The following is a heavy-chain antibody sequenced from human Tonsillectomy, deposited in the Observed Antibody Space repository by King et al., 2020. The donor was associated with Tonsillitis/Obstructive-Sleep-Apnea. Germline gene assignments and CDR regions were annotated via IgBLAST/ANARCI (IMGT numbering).Heavy chain of an antibody. Sequence: VQLVESGAEVKKPGASVKVSCKASGYSFTNYGISWVRQAPGQGLEWMGWISGYNGNTNYAKNLQGRVTMTADTSTSKAYMELRSLRYDDTAVYYCARGGYSNYVDYWGQGTLVTVSS. V-gene: IGHV1-18*01. CDR1: GYSFTNYG. D-gene: IGHD5-18*01. CDR2: ISGYNGNT. J-gene: IGHJ4*02. CDR3: ARGGYSNYVDY.